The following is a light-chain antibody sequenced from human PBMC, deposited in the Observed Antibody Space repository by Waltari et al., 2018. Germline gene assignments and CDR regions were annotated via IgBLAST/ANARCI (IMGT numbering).Light chain of an antibody. J-gene: IGLJ3*02. CDR3: SSYTSSNTLNWV. CDR1: SSDIGGYNY. Sequence: QSALTQPASVSGSPGQSITISCTGTSSDIGGYNYVSWYQRHPGKAPKLMIYDVSERPSGVSNRFSGSKSGNTASLTISGLQAEDEADYYCSSYTSSNTLNWVFGGGTKLTVL. CDR2: DVS. V-gene: IGLV2-14*03.